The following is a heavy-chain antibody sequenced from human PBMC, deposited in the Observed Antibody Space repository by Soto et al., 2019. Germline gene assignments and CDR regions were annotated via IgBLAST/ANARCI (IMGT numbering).Heavy chain of an antibody. CDR3: ATIQAGYSSSWYRGLYYYYGMDV. D-gene: IGHD6-13*01. Sequence: GASVKVYCKASGGTFSSYAISWVRQAPGQGLEWMGGIIPIFGTANYAQKFQGRVTITADESTSTAYMELSSLRSEDTAVYYCATIQAGYSSSWYRGLYYYYGMDVWGQGTTVTVSS. J-gene: IGHJ6*02. CDR2: IIPIFGTA. V-gene: IGHV1-69*13. CDR1: GGTFSSYA.